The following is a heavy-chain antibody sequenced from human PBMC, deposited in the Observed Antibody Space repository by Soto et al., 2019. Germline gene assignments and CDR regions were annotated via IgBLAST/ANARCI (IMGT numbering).Heavy chain of an antibody. CDR2: IYYSGST. J-gene: IGHJ4*02. CDR1: GGSISSYY. CDR3: ARTRYGTYYFDY. V-gene: IGHV4-59*01. Sequence: SETLPHTCTVSGGSISSYYWSWIRQPPGKGLEWIGYIYYSGSTNYNPSLKSRVTISVDTSKNQFSLKLSSVTAADTAVYYCARTRYGTYYFDYWGQGTLVTVSS. D-gene: IGHD6-13*01.